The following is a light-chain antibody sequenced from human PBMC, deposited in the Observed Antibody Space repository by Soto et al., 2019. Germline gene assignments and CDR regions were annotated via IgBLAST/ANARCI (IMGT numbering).Light chain of an antibody. V-gene: IGKV4-1*01. J-gene: IGKJ4*01. CDR3: QQYYSGHLS. CDR1: QRVLHSSTNKNY. Sequence: DIVMTQSPDSLAVSLGESATINCKSSQRVLHSSTNKNYLGCYQQKPGKPPKWLIDWESTRDSGVPDRVSGSASRTEFTLTISDLQADEVAGYYCQQYYSGHLSVGGGTKVEIK. CDR2: WES.